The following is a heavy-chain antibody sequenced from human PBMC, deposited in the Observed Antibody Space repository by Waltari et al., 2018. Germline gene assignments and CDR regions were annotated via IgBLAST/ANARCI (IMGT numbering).Heavy chain of an antibody. CDR2: IYYSGST. V-gene: IGHV4-59*11. CDR1: GGSISSHY. J-gene: IGHJ2*01. CDR3: ARDFPGGYDGGGWYFDL. D-gene: IGHD5-12*01. Sequence: QVQLQESGPGLVKPSETLSLTCTVSGGSISSHYWRWIRQPPGKGLEWIGYIYYSGSTNYNPSLKSRVTISVDTSKNQFSLKLSSVTAADTAVYYCARDFPGGYDGGGWYFDLWGRGTLVTVSS.